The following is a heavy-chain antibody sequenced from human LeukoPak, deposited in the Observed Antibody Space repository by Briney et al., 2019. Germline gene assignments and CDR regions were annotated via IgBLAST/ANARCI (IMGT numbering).Heavy chain of an antibody. V-gene: IGHV3-64*01. Sequence: GGSLRLSCAASGFIFSSYPMYWVRQAPGKGLECVSAISSNGGSTYYANSVKGRFTISRDNSKNTLYLQMGSLRAEDMAVYYCARTSGQQHTFDYWGQGTLVTVSS. CDR3: ARTSGQQHTFDY. D-gene: IGHD6-13*01. J-gene: IGHJ4*02. CDR1: GFIFSSYP. CDR2: ISSNGGST.